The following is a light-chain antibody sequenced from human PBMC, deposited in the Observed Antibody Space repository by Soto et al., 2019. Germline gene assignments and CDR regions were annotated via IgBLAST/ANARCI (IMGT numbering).Light chain of an antibody. V-gene: IGLV2-14*01. CDR3: NSYTSSSTDVTDEV. CDR2: EVS. J-gene: IGLJ2*01. CDR1: SSDVGGYNY. Sequence: QSALTQPASVSGSPGQSITISCTGTSSDVGGYNYVSWYQQHPGKAPKLMIYEVSNRPSGVSNRFSGSKSGNTASLTISGLQPEDEADYYCNSYTSSSTDVTDEVFGGGTKLTVL.